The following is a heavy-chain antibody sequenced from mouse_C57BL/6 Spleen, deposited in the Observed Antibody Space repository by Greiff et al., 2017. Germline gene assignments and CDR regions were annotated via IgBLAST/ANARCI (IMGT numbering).Heavy chain of an antibody. J-gene: IGHJ2*01. CDR3: LVGVAYYFDY. D-gene: IGHD1-1*02. Sequence: VQLQQSGPELVKPGASVKISCKASGYTFTDYYMNWVKQSHGKSLEWIGDINPNNGGTSYNQKFKGKATLTVDKSSSTAYMELRSLTSEDSAVYYCLVGVAYYFDYWGQGTTLTVSS. V-gene: IGHV1-26*01. CDR2: INPNNGGT. CDR1: GYTFTDYY.